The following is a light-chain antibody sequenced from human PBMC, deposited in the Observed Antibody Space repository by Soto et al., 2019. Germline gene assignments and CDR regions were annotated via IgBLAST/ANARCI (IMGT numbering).Light chain of an antibody. CDR3: SSYTSSTTLV. Sequence: QPVLTQPASVSGSPGQSITISCTGTSSDVGAYNYVSWYQQHPGKAPKLMIYEVSNRPSGVSHRFSGSKSGNTASLTISGLQAEDEADYYCSSYTSSTTLVFGGGTKVTVL. CDR2: EVS. V-gene: IGLV2-14*01. J-gene: IGLJ2*01. CDR1: SSDVGAYNY.